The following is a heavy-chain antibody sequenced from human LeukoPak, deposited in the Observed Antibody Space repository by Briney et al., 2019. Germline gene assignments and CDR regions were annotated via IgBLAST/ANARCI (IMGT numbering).Heavy chain of an antibody. V-gene: IGHV4-59*11. Sequence: SETLSLTCTGSGGSISSHYWSWIRQPPGKGLEWIGYIYYSGSTNYNPSLKSRGTISVDTSKNQFSLKLSSVTAADTAVYYCARSSWYPDAFDIWGQGTMVTVSS. D-gene: IGHD6-13*01. J-gene: IGHJ3*02. CDR3: ARSSWYPDAFDI. CDR1: GGSISSHY. CDR2: IYYSGST.